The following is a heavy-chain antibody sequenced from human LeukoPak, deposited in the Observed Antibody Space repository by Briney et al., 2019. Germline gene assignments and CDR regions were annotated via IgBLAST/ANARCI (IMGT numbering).Heavy chain of an antibody. Sequence: ASVKVSCKASGYTFTGYYMHWVRQAPGQGLEWMGWINPNSGGTNYAQKFQGRVTMTRDTSISTAYMELSRLRSDDTAVYYCARDGMVRGVIGAFDIWGQGTMVTVSS. V-gene: IGHV1-2*02. CDR3: ARDGMVRGVIGAFDI. CDR2: INPNSGGT. D-gene: IGHD3-10*01. CDR1: GYTFTGYY. J-gene: IGHJ3*02.